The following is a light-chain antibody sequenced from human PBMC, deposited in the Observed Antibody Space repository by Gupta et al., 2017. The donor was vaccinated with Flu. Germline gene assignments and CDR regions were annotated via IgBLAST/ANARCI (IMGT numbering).Light chain of an antibody. CDR2: KAS. CDR3: QQYDSYSLT. Sequence: DIQMTQSRSTLSAYVGDRVTITCRGSQILSSWLAWYQQKPGKAPNLLIYKASNFESGVPSRFSGSGSGTEFTLTISSLQPDDFATYYCQQYDSYSLTFGGGTKVEI. CDR1: QILSSW. V-gene: IGKV1-5*03. J-gene: IGKJ4*01.